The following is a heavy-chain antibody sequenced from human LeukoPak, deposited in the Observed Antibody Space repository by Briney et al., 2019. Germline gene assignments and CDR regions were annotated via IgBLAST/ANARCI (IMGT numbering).Heavy chain of an antibody. Sequence: PGGSLRLSCAASGFAFNTYAMHWVRQAPGQGLEWVALIWHDGSHKFYSNSVRGQFTISRDNSKNTVSLQMNNLRPEDTAGYYCSREIFGSGSYPDCCGRGTLV. CDR3: SREIFGSGSYPDC. CDR2: IWHDGSHK. V-gene: IGHV3-33*01. D-gene: IGHD3-10*01. J-gene: IGHJ4*02. CDR1: GFAFNTYA.